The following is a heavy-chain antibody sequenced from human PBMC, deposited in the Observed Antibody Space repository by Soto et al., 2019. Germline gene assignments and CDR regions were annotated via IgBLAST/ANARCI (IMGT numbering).Heavy chain of an antibody. CDR1: GYTFTSYD. CDR2: MNPNSGNT. D-gene: IGHD6-13*01. CDR3: ARRGYSSSWYYYYYYGMEV. J-gene: IGHJ6*02. V-gene: IGHV1-8*01. Sequence: QVQLVQSGAEVKKPGASLKVSCKASGYTFTSYDINWVRQATGQGLEWMGWMNPNSGNTGYAQTFQGRVTMTRNTSISTAYMELSSLRSEDTAVYYCARRGYSSSWYYYYYYGMEVWGQGTTVTVSS.